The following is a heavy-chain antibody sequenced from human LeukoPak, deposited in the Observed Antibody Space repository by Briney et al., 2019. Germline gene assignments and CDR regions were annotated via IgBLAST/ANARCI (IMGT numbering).Heavy chain of an antibody. Sequence: GASLRLSCAASGFTFSSYAMSWVRQALGKGLEWVSAISGSGGSTYYADSVKGRFTISRDNSKNTLYLQMNSLRAEDTAVYCCAKDHFADYGDYVGFFGYWGQGTLVTVSS. CDR1: GFTFSSYA. CDR3: AKDHFADYGDYVGFFGY. CDR2: ISGSGGST. V-gene: IGHV3-23*01. J-gene: IGHJ4*02. D-gene: IGHD4-17*01.